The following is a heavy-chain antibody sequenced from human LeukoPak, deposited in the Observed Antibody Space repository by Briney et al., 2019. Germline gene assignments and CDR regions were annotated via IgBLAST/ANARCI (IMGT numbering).Heavy chain of an antibody. V-gene: IGHV4-59*01. CDR2: IYYSGST. CDR3: ARGPSHVDS. Sequence: MPSETLSLTCTVSGGSISSYYWSWIRQPPGKGLEWIGNIYYSGSTHYNPSLNSRVTISADTSKNQFSLKLTSVTAADTAVYYCARGPSHVDSWGQGTLVTVSS. J-gene: IGHJ4*02. CDR1: GGSISSYY.